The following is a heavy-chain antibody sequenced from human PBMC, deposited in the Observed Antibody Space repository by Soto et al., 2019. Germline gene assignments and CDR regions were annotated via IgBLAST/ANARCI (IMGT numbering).Heavy chain of an antibody. J-gene: IGHJ4*02. V-gene: IGHV5-10-1*01. CDR2: IDPSDSYT. D-gene: IGHD3-22*01. CDR3: ARQGGAHLPTITLRAGF. Sequence: SCTVSGYSFTSYSISWVRQMPGEGLEWMGRIDPSDSYTNYSPSFQGHVTISADKSISTAYLQWSSLKASDTAMYYCARQGGAHLPTITLRAGFWGQGTLVTVS. CDR1: GYSFTSYS.